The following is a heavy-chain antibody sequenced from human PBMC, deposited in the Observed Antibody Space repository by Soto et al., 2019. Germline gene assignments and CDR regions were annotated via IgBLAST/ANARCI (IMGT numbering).Heavy chain of an antibody. D-gene: IGHD6-13*01. CDR1: GYTFHSYD. Sequence: QVQLVQSEAEVKKPGASVKVSCKASGYTFHSYDISWVRQAPGQGLEWMGWIRVYNGDTNYPQKFQGRVTMTTDTSTNTAYMELRSLRSDDTAVYYCARDQYITSQDYWGQGTLVTVSS. J-gene: IGHJ4*02. V-gene: IGHV1-18*01. CDR2: IRVYNGDT. CDR3: ARDQYITSQDY.